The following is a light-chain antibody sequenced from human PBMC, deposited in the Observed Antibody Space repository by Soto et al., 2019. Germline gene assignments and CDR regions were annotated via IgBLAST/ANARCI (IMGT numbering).Light chain of an antibody. J-gene: IGLJ1*01. CDR3: NSYTSSTAYV. CDR2: EVS. CDR1: SSDVGRYNY. V-gene: IGLV2-14*01. Sequence: QSALTQPASVSGSPGQSIIISCTGASSDVGRYNYVSWYQLHPGKAPKLIIYEVSNRPSGVSNRFSGSKSGNTASLTISGLRAEDEADYYCNSYTSSTAYVFGTGTKLTVL.